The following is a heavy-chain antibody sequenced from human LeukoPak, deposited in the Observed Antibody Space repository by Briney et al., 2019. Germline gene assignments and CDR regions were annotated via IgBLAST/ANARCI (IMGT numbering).Heavy chain of an antibody. CDR3: ARWYYDFWSGSAAGTYYFDY. CDR2: IYYSGST. V-gene: IGHV4-30-4*08. D-gene: IGHD3-3*01. Sequence: SETLSLTCTVSGGSISSGDYYWSWIRQPPGKGLEWIGYIYYSGSTYYNPSLKSRVTISVDTSKNQFSLKLSSVTAADTAVYYCARWYYDFWSGSAAGTYYFDYWGQGTLVTVSS. J-gene: IGHJ4*02. CDR1: GGSISSGDYY.